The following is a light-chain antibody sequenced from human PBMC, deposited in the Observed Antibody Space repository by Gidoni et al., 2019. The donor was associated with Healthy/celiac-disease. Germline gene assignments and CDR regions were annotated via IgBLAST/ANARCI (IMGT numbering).Light chain of an antibody. CDR1: SSNIGSNY. Sequence: TPGQRVTISCSGSSSNIGSNYVYWYQQLPGTAPKLLIYRNNQRPSGVPDRFSGSKSGTSASLAISGLRSEDEADYYCAAWDGSLSGRVFGGGTKLTVL. CDR3: AAWDGSLSGRV. V-gene: IGLV1-47*01. J-gene: IGLJ3*02. CDR2: RNN.